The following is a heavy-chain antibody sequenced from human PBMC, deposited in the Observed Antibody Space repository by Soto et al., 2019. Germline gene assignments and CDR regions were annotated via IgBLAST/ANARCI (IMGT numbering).Heavy chain of an antibody. Sequence: LSLTCTVSGDSMATGGHYYNWIRQVPGKGLEWIGYVYYSGATHYTPSLRARATISRDTSKNQFSLRLISVTAADTALYYCARDKDLQPTVWGFWGQGIQVTVS. CDR2: VYYSGAT. J-gene: IGHJ4*02. D-gene: IGHD3-16*01. CDR3: ARDKDLQPTVWGF. CDR1: GDSMATGGHY. V-gene: IGHV4-31*03.